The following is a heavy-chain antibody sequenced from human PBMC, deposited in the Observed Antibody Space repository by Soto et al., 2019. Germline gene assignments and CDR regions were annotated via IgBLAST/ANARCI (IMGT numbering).Heavy chain of an antibody. CDR3: ARLIAGDILTGYYWGGYYYYMDV. D-gene: IGHD3-9*01. Sequence: ASVKVSCKASGYTFTSYGISWVRQAPGQGLEWMGWISAYNGNTNYAQKLQGRVTMTTDTSTSTAYMELRSLRSDDTAVYYCARLIAGDILTGYYWGGYYYYMDVWGKGTTVTVSS. J-gene: IGHJ6*03. CDR1: GYTFTSYG. CDR2: ISAYNGNT. V-gene: IGHV1-18*01.